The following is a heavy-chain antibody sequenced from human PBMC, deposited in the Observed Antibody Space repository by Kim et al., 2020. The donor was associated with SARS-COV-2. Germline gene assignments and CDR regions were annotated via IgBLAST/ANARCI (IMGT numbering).Heavy chain of an antibody. CDR3: TTDPSYYGSGLDDY. J-gene: IGHJ4*02. Sequence: GGSLRLSCAASGFTFSNAWMSWVRQAPGKGLEWVGRIKSKTDGGTTDYAAPVKGRFTISRDDSKNTLYLQMNSLKTEDTAVYYCTTDPSYYGSGLDDYWGQGTLVTVSS. D-gene: IGHD3-10*01. CDR2: IKSKTDGGTT. CDR1: GFTFSNAW. V-gene: IGHV3-15*01.